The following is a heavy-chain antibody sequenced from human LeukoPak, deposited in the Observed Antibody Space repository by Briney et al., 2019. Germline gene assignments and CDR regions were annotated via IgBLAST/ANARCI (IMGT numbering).Heavy chain of an antibody. Sequence: PSETLSLTCAVYGGSFSGYYWSWIRQPPGKGLEWIGEINHSGSTNYNPSLKSRVTISVDTSKNQFSLKLSSMTAADTAVYYCARVADGYYYHYIDVWGKGTTVTVSS. J-gene: IGHJ6*03. V-gene: IGHV4-34*01. D-gene: IGHD5-24*01. CDR2: INHSGST. CDR3: ARVADGYYYHYIDV. CDR1: GGSFSGYY.